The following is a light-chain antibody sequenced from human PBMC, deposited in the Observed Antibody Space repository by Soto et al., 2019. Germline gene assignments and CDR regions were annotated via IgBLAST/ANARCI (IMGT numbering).Light chain of an antibody. CDR3: QSYDSSLCGYV. Sequence: QSVLTQPPSVSGAPGQRVTISCTGSSSNIGAGYDVHWYQQLPGTAPKLLIYGNSNRPSGVPDRFSGSKSGTSASLAITGLQAEDFFDYYCQSYDSSLCGYVFGTGTNVT. V-gene: IGLV1-40*01. CDR2: GNS. J-gene: IGLJ1*01. CDR1: SSNIGAGYD.